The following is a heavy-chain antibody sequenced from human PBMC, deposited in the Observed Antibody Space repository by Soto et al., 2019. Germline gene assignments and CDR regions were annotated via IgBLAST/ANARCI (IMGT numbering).Heavy chain of an antibody. V-gene: IGHV3-33*08. CDR2: IWYDGSNK. CDR3: ARGWDYYDSSGLFDY. J-gene: IGHJ4*02. CDR1: GFTFSSYA. Sequence: QVQLVESGGGVVQPGRSLRLSCAASGFTFSSYAMHWVRQAPGKGLEWVAVIWYDGSNKYYADSVKGRFTISRDNSKNTLYLQMNSLRAEDTAVYYCARGWDYYDSSGLFDYWGQGTLVTVSS. D-gene: IGHD3-22*01.